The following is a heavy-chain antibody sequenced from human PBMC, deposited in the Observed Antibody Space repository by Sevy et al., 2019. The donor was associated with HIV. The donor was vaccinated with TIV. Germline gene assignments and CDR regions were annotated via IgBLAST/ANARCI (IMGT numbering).Heavy chain of an antibody. CDR3: ARDLGYCSSTSCYWRGYYYYYNMDV. V-gene: IGHV1-18*04. D-gene: IGHD2-2*01. CDR1: GYTFTSHG. Sequence: ASVKVSCKTSGYTFTSHGISWVRQAPGQGLEWMGWISVYNGDTKYAQKLQGRVTMTTDTSTSTAYMELRSLRSDDTAVYYCARDLGYCSSTSCYWRGYYYYYNMDVWGQGTTVTVSS. CDR2: ISVYNGDT. J-gene: IGHJ6*02.